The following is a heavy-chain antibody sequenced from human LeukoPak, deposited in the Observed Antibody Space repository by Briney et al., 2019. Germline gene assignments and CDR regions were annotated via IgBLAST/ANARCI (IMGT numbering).Heavy chain of an antibody. CDR2: ISSRGTST. D-gene: IGHD2-8*02. Sequence: GGSLRLSCTGSGFPFNMFAIHWVRQVPGKGLEWVAFISSRGTSTFYADSVKGRFTISRDTAKKSLDLQMTSLRADDTAAYYCVRGTDCSATTCYPLSAFDYWGQGTLVTVSS. J-gene: IGHJ4*02. V-gene: IGHV3-21*04. CDR3: VRGTDCSATTCYPLSAFDY. CDR1: GFPFNMFA.